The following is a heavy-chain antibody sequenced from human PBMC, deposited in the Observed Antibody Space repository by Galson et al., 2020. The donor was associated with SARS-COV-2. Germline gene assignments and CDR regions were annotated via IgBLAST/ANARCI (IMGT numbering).Heavy chain of an antibody. CDR1: GFTFSSYA. Sequence: GESLKISCAASGFTFSSYAMHWVRQAPGKGLEWVEVISYDGSNKYYADSVKGRFTISRDNSKNTLYLQMNSLRAEDTAVYYCARGRDGSGGFIDWYFDLWGRGTLVTVSS. CDR3: ARGRDGSGGFIDWYFDL. J-gene: IGHJ2*01. V-gene: IGHV3-30-3*01. D-gene: IGHD2-15*01. CDR2: ISYDGSNK.